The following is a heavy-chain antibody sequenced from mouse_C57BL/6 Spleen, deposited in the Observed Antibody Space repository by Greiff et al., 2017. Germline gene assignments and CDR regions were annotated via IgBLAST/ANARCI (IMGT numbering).Heavy chain of an antibody. J-gene: IGHJ4*01. CDR3: LYYDYEYFALDY. V-gene: IGHV1-22*01. CDR1: GYTFTDYN. D-gene: IGHD2-4*01. Sequence: EVQLQQSGPELVKPGASVKMSCTASGYTFTDYNMHWVKQSHGKSLEWIGYINPNNGGTSSNQKFQGKATLTVNKSSSTAYIELRSLTSEDSAVYYCLYYDYEYFALDYWGQGTSVTVSS. CDR2: INPNNGGT.